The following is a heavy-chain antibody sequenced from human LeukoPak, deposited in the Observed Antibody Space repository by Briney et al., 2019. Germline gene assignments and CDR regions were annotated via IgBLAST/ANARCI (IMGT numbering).Heavy chain of an antibody. CDR2: IYYSGST. J-gene: IGHJ3*02. D-gene: IGHD1-7*01. V-gene: IGHV4-39*01. Sequence: SETLSLTCTVSGGSISSSSYYWGWIRQPPGKGLEWIGSIYYSGSTYYNPSLKSRVTISVDTSKNQFSLKLSSVTAADTAVYYCARPVELELHAFDIWGQGTMVTVSS. CDR3: ARPVELELHAFDI. CDR1: GGSISSSSYY.